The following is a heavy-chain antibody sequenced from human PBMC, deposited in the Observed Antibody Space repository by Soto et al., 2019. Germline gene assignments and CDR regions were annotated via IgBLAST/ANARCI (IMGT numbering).Heavy chain of an antibody. CDR3: ARVPYYYDSSGYYYLDY. D-gene: IGHD3-22*01. V-gene: IGHV3-30-3*01. CDR2: ISYDGSNK. J-gene: IGHJ4*02. CDR1: GFTFSSYA. Sequence: GGSLRLSCAASGFTFSSYAMHRVRQAPGKGLEWVAVISYDGSNKYYADSVKGRFTISRDNSKNTLYLQMNSLRAEDTAVYYCARVPYYYDSSGYYYLDYWGQGTLVTVSS.